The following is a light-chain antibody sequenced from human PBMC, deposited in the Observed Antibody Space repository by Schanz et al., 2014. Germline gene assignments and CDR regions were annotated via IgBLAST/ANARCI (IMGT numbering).Light chain of an antibody. CDR2: GAS. CDR1: QSVGSN. Sequence: EIVMTQSPATLSVSPGERATLSCRASQSVGSNLAWYQQKPGQAPRLLIYGASTRATGIPARFSGSGSGTEFTLTISSLQSEDCAVYYCQQYNNWPPVFGQGTKLEIK. J-gene: IGKJ2*01. V-gene: IGKV3-15*01. CDR3: QQYNNWPPV.